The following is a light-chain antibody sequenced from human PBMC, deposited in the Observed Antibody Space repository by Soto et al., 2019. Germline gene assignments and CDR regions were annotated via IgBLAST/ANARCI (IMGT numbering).Light chain of an antibody. Sequence: QSVLTQPPSVSAAPGQKVTISCSGSSSNIGNNYVSWYQQLPETAPKLLIYENNERPSGIPDRFSGSKSGTSATLGITGLQTGDEADYYCGTWDNSLSAGWVFGGGTKLTVL. J-gene: IGLJ3*02. CDR1: SSNIGNNY. CDR2: ENN. V-gene: IGLV1-51*02. CDR3: GTWDNSLSAGWV.